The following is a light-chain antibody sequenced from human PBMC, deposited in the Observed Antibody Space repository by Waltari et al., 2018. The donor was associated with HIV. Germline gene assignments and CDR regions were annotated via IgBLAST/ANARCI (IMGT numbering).Light chain of an antibody. V-gene: IGKV2-28*01. J-gene: IGKJ1*01. Sequence: FVMTQSPVSLPVTPGEPASISCRSSQSLLHSNGKNYLNWYLQKPGQSPQLLIDLGSNRASGVPDRFSGSGSGTDFTLEITRVEAEDVGIYYCMQALQTPWTFGQGTNVDIK. CDR3: MQALQTPWT. CDR1: QSLLHSNGKNY. CDR2: LGS.